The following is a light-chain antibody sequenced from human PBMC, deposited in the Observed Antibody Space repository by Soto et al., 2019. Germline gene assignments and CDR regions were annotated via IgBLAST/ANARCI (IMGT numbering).Light chain of an antibody. Sequence: ITMPQSPATLPVSSGERAILCCRASQSVSSNLAWYQLRPGQAPRLLMYDVSTRATGIPARFSGCGSGTEFTLTISSLQPEDFAVYFCQQYSNWPWTFGQGTRLEIK. J-gene: IGKJ5*01. CDR2: DVS. V-gene: IGKV3-15*01. CDR3: QQYSNWPWT. CDR1: QSVSSN.